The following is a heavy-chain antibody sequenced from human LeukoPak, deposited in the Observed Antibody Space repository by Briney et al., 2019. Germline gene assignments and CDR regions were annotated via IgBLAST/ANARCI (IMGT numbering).Heavy chain of an antibody. CDR3: TLRIAAAGIIR. J-gene: IGHJ4*02. CDR1: GFTFSGSA. Sequence: GGSLRLSCADSGFTFSGSAMHWVRQASGKGLEWVGRIRSKANSYATAYAASVKGRFTFSRDDSKNTAYLQMNSLKTEDTAVYYCTLRIAAAGIIRWGQGTLVTVSS. V-gene: IGHV3-73*01. D-gene: IGHD6-13*01. CDR2: IRSKANSYAT.